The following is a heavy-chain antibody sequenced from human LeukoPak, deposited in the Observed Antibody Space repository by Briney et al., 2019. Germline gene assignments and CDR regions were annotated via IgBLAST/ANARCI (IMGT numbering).Heavy chain of an antibody. J-gene: IGHJ4*02. CDR2: IRSKAYGGTT. CDR1: GFTVGDYA. CDR3: TRDIDSSSWYQQDY. Sequence: PGRSLRLSCTASGFTVGDYAMSWVRQAPGKGLEWVGFIRSKAYGGTTEYAASVKGRFTISRDDSKSIAYLQMNSLKTEDTAVYYCTRDIDSSSWYQQDYWGQGTLVTVSS. D-gene: IGHD6-13*01. V-gene: IGHV3-49*04.